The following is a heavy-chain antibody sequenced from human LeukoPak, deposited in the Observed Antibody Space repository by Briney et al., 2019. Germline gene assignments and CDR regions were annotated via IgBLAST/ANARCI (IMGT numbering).Heavy chain of an antibody. Sequence: PGGSLRLSCAASGFTFSSYAMHWVRQAPGKGLEWVAVISYDGSNKYYADSVKGRFTISRDNVKSSMWLQMSSLRAEGTAVYYCGRDQTPFYWGQGSLVTVSS. CDR3: GRDQTPFY. V-gene: IGHV3-30*04. CDR2: ISYDGSNK. CDR1: GFTFSSYA. J-gene: IGHJ4*02. D-gene: IGHD2-15*01.